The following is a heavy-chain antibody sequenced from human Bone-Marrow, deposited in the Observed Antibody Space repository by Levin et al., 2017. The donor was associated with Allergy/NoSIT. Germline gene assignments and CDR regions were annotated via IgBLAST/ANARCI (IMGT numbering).Heavy chain of an antibody. J-gene: IGHJ3*01. V-gene: IGHV3-11*01. CDR1: GFTLSDYY. D-gene: IGHD3-10*02. CDR3: ARDRRVAPRTQMLFGRRESFDV. CDR2: INDNGTMM. Sequence: PGGSLRLSCEVSGFTLSDYYMTWIRQAPGKGLEWLLYINDNGTMMYYSDSVRGRFAVSRDNAKNLVYLQMNSLRAEDTATYYCARDRRVAPRTQMLFGRRESFDVWGQGTVVTVSS.